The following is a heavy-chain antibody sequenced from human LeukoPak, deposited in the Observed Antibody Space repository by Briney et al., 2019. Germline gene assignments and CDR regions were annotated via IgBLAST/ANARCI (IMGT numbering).Heavy chain of an antibody. Sequence: GGSLRLSCAASGFTFISYSMNWVRQAPGKGLEWVSSISSSSSYIYYADSVKGRFTISRDNDKNSLYLQMNSLRAEDTAVYYCATTPLDYGDYVFDYWGQGTLVTVSS. CDR1: GFTFISYS. D-gene: IGHD4-17*01. J-gene: IGHJ4*02. CDR2: ISSSSSYI. V-gene: IGHV3-21*01. CDR3: ATTPLDYGDYVFDY.